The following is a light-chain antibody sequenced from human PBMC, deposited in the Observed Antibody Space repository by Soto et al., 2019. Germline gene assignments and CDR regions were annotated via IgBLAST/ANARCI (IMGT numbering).Light chain of an antibody. CDR2: AAS. CDR3: QQSYSFRYT. J-gene: IGKJ2*01. Sequence: DIQMTQSPSSLSASVGDRVTITCRASQSITSYLNWYQQKPGKAPKLLIYAASSLQSGVPSRFSGSGSGTDFTLTISSLQPEDFATYYCQQSYSFRYTFGQGTKLEIK. CDR1: QSITSY. V-gene: IGKV1-39*01.